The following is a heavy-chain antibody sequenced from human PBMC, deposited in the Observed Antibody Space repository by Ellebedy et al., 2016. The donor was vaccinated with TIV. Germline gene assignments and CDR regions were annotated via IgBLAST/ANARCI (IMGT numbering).Heavy chain of an antibody. D-gene: IGHD3-10*01. CDR2: IYGGGAT. CDR1: GLTVSSNY. CDR3: ARESMVRGEGWYFGMDV. J-gene: IGHJ6*02. Sequence: PGGSLRLSCAASGLTVSSNYMSWVRQAPGKGLEWVSAIYGGGATYHADSVKGRFTISRHNSKNTLYLQMNRLRPEDTAVYYCARESMVRGEGWYFGMDVWGQGTTVTVSS. V-gene: IGHV3-53*04.